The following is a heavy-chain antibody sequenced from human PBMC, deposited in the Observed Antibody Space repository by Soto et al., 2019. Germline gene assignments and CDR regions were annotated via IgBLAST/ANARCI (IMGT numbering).Heavy chain of an antibody. Sequence: SETLSLTCAVYGGSFSGYYWSWIRQPPGKGLEWIGEIYHSGSTNYNPSLKSRVTISVDKSKNQFSLKLSSVTAADTAVYYCARVGGDHVDYWGQGTLVTVSS. D-gene: IGHD4-17*01. J-gene: IGHJ4*02. V-gene: IGHV4-34*01. CDR3: ARVGGDHVDY. CDR1: GGSFSGYY. CDR2: IYHSGST.